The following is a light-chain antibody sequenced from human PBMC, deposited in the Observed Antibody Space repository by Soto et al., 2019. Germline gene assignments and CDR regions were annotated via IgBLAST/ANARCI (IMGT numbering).Light chain of an antibody. V-gene: IGLV2-14*01. CDR2: EVA. CDR1: SGDVGAYDY. CDR3: SSYTSDTTVL. J-gene: IGLJ2*01. Sequence: QSALTQPTSVSGSPGQSITISCTGTSGDVGAYDYVSWYQQHPGKVPKLIIYEVANRPSGVSNRFSGSKSGNTASLTISGLRVEDASHYYCSSYTSDTTVLFGGGTKLTVL.